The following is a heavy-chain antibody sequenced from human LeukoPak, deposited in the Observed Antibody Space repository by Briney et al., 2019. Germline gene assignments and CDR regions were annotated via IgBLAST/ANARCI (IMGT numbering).Heavy chain of an antibody. CDR1: GYSISSGYH. J-gene: IGHJ4*02. CDR2: IYHSGST. Sequence: SETLSLTCTVSGYSISSGYHWGWIRQPPGKGLEWIGSIYHSGSTYYNPSLKSRVTISVDTSKNQFSLKLSSVTAADTAVYYCARVGCSGGSCYWGLGDFDYWGQGTLVTVSS. D-gene: IGHD2-15*01. V-gene: IGHV4-38-2*02. CDR3: ARVGCSGGSCYWGLGDFDY.